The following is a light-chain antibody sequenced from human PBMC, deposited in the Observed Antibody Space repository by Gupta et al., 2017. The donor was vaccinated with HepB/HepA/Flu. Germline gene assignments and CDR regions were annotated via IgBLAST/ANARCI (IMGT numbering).Light chain of an antibody. V-gene: IGKV1-12*01. CDR1: QDISSW. CDR2: STS. J-gene: IGKJ2*04. CDR3: LQPDSFPRS. Sequence: IQMTHSPSSVSASVVDRVTITCRASQDISSWLAWYQQKPGEAPRLLIYSTSTLQSGVPSRFSGSGFGREFTLTISSLQPEDSATYYCLQPDSFPRSFGQRTKLEI.